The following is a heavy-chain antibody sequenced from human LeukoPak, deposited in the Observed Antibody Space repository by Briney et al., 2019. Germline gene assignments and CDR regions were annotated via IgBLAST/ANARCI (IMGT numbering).Heavy chain of an antibody. CDR3: AKGMGWREFPDALDY. J-gene: IGHJ4*02. CDR2: ISGSGGST. Sequence: GGSLRLSCAASGFTFSSYAMSWVRQAPGKGLEWVSAISGSGGSTYYADSVKGRFTISRDNSKNTLYLQMNSLRAEDTAVYYCAKGMGWREFPDALDYWGQGTLVTVSS. CDR1: GFTFSSYA. V-gene: IGHV3-23*01. D-gene: IGHD6-13*01.